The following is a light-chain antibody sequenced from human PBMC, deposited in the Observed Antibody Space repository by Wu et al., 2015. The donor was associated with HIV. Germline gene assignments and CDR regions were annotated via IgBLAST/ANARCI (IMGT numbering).Light chain of an antibody. CDR2: KAS. V-gene: IGKV1-5*03. Sequence: DIQMTQSPSTLSASVGDRVTITCRASQSISSWLAWYQQKPGKAPKLLIYKASSLESGVPSRFSGSGSGTEFTLTISSLQPEDFATYYCLQDYKYPYTFGQGPSWRSN. CDR3: LQDYKYPYT. J-gene: IGKJ2*01. CDR1: QSISSW.